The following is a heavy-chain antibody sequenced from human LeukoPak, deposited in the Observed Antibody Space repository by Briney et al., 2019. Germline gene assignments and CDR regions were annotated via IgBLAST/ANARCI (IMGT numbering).Heavy chain of an antibody. CDR3: ASLGVGASWGRWLDP. Sequence: SETLSLTCTVSGYSINSGYYWGWIRQPPGKGLEWIGSIYHSGSTYYNPSLKSRVTISVDTSKNQFSLKLTSVSAADTAVYYCASLGVGASWGRWLDPWGQGTLVTVSS. V-gene: IGHV4-38-2*02. CDR2: IYHSGST. D-gene: IGHD1-26*01. CDR1: GYSINSGYY. J-gene: IGHJ5*02.